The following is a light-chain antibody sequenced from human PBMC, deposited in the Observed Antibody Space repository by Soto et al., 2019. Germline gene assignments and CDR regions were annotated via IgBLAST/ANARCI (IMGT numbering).Light chain of an antibody. CDR1: QTISSW. V-gene: IGKV1-5*03. CDR3: QNYNSYSEA. CDR2: KAS. J-gene: IGKJ1*01. Sequence: DIQMTQSPSTLSGSVGDRVTITCRASQTISSWLAWYQQKPGKAPKLLIYKASTLKSGVPSRFSGSGSGTEFTLTISSLQPDDFATYYCQNYNSYSEACGQGNKGDIK.